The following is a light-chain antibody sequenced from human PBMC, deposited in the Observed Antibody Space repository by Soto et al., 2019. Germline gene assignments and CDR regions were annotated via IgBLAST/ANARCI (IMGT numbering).Light chain of an antibody. Sequence: IVMTQPPLSSRVILGQPASISCRSSQSLVGSDGVTYLTWLQQRPGQPPRLLIYRNSARFLGAPDRFRGSGAGTDVTLEISRVEPEDVGIYYCMQAKDLPHTFGQGTKLEIE. CDR1: QSLVGSDGVTY. CDR2: RNS. V-gene: IGKV2-24*01. J-gene: IGKJ2*01. CDR3: MQAKDLPHT.